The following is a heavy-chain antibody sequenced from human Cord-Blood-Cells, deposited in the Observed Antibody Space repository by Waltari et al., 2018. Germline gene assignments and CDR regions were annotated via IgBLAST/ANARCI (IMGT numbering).Heavy chain of an antibody. V-gene: IGHV1-2*02. CDR2: INPNSGGT. D-gene: IGHD3-10*01. J-gene: IGHJ4*02. CDR1: GYTFTGYY. CDR3: ARVGQEYYGSGSYYNY. Sequence: QVQLVQTGAEVTKPGASVKVSCKASGYTFTGYYMPWVRQAPGQGREWMGWINPNSGGTNYAQKFQGRVTMTRDTSISTAYMELIRLRSDDTAVYYCARVGQEYYGSGSYYNYWGQGTLVTVSS.